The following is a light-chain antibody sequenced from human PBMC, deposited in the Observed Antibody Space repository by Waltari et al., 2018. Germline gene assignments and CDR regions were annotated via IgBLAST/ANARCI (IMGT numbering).Light chain of an antibody. CDR2: TNN. CDR3: AAWDDSLDGPV. V-gene: IGLV1-44*01. Sequence: QSVLTQTPSVSATPGQRVTISCSGSSSNIGINIVNWYQQLQGTAPKLLIHTNNQRPSGVPDRFSGSKSGTSASLAISGLQSEDEAEYYCAAWDDSLDGPVFGGGTKLTVL. CDR1: SSNIGINI. J-gene: IGLJ3*02.